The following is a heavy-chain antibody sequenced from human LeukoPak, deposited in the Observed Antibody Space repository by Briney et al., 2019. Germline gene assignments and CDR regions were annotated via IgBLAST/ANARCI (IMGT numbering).Heavy chain of an antibody. Sequence: SETLSLTCAVYGGSFSGYYWSWIPQPPGKGLEWIGEINHSGSTNYNPSLKSRVTISVDTSKNQFSLKLSSVTAADTAVYYCGTLLLDYSGQGTLVTVSS. J-gene: IGHJ4*02. CDR1: GGSFSGYY. CDR2: INHSGST. CDR3: GTLLLDY. D-gene: IGHD2-15*01. V-gene: IGHV4-34*01.